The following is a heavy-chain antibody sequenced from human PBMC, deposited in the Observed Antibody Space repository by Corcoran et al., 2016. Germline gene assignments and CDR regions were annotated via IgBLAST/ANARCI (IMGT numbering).Heavy chain of an antibody. Sequence: EVQLVESGGAVAQPGGSLRLSCEASGFIFDDYNMYWVRQTPGKGLQWVSLISRDGHSTYYADSVKGRFTINRDNSKNSLYLQMNSLRTEDTAFYYCAKVGYNYCYFDYWGQGTLVTVSS. CDR2: ISRDGHST. J-gene: IGHJ4*02. V-gene: IGHV3-43*01. CDR1: GFIFDDYN. D-gene: IGHD5-18*01. CDR3: AKVGYNYCYFDY.